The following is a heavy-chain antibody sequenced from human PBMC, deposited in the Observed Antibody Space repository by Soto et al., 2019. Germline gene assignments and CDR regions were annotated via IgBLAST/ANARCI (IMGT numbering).Heavy chain of an antibody. CDR1: GTSISSGGYY. Sequence: QVQLQESGPGLVKPSQTLSLTCTVSGTSISSGGYYWSWIRQHPGKGLEWIGHTYYSGIAYYNPYLKSRVTISVDTSNNQFSLKLSSVIAADTAVYYCARDTGGRGRSPDYWGQGSLVTVSS. V-gene: IGHV4-31*03. J-gene: IGHJ4*02. CDR2: TYYSGIA. D-gene: IGHD3-10*01. CDR3: ARDTGGRGRSPDY.